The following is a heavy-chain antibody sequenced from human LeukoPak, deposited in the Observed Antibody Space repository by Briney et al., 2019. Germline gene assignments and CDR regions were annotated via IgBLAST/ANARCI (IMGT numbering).Heavy chain of an antibody. J-gene: IGHJ4*02. CDR3: ARGLADYYGSGSHFDY. D-gene: IGHD3-10*01. V-gene: IGHV1-18*01. CDR1: GYTFTSYG. CDR2: ISAYNGNT. Sequence: ASVKVSCKASGYTFTSYGISWVRQAPGQGLEWMGWISAYNGNTNYAQKLQGRVTTTTDTSTSTAYMELRSLRSDDTAVYYCARGLADYYGSGSHFDYWGQGTLVTVSS.